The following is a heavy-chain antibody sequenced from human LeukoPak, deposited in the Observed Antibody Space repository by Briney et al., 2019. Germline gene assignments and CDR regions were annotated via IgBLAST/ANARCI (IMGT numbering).Heavy chain of an antibody. CDR3: ARAFALGGAMVTSYWYDP. CDR1: GGTFSSYA. Sequence: SVKVYCKASGGTFSSYAISWVRQAPGQGLEWMGGIIPIFGTANYAQKFQGRVTITADKSTSTAYMELSSLRSDDTAVYYCARAFALGGAMVTSYWYDPWGQGTLVTVSS. V-gene: IGHV1-69*06. CDR2: IIPIFGTA. J-gene: IGHJ5*02. D-gene: IGHD5-18*01.